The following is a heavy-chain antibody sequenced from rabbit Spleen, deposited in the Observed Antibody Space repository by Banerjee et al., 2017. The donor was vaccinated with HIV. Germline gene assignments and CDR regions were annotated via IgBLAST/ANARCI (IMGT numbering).Heavy chain of an antibody. Sequence: QEQLVESGGGLVTLGGSLKLSCKASGIDFNSYGISWVRQAPGKGLEWIAYIYPDYGSTDYASWVNGRFTISLDNAQNTVFLQMTSLTAADTATYFCARECKQPGYAGFGIAFGPYGMDLWGQGTLVTVS. V-gene: IGHV1S47*01. CDR2: IYPDYGST. D-gene: IGHD4-2*01. J-gene: IGHJ6*01. CDR1: GIDFNSYG. CDR3: ARECKQPGYAGFGIAFGPYGMDL.